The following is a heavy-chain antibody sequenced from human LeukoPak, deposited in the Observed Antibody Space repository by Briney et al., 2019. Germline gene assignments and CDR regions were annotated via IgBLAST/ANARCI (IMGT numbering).Heavy chain of an antibody. CDR3: ARDGQQLTLEFDP. V-gene: IGHV1-69*13. CDR1: GGTFSSYA. Sequence: ASVKVSCKASGGTFSSYAISWVRQAPGQGLEWMGGTIPIFGTANYAQKFQGRVTITADESTSTAYMELSSLRSEDTAVYYCARDGQQLTLEFDPWGQGTLVTVSS. D-gene: IGHD6-13*01. CDR2: TIPIFGTA. J-gene: IGHJ5*02.